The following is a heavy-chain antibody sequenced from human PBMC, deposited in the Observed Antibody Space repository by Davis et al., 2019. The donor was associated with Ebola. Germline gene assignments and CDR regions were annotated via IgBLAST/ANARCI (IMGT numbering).Heavy chain of an antibody. CDR1: GFKFDDYG. V-gene: IGHV3-20*04. Sequence: PGGSLRLSCAGSGFKFDDYGMSWVRQTPGKGLEWVSHINWNGASTCYSDSVKGRFTISRDNAKNSLYLQMNSLRAEDTALYYCVRVYSSSSNYFHYYMDVWGKGTTVTVSS. CDR2: INWNGAST. CDR3: VRVYSSSSNYFHYYMDV. J-gene: IGHJ6*03. D-gene: IGHD6-6*01.